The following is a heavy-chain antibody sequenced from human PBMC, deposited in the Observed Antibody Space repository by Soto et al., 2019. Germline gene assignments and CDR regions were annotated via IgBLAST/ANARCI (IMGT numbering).Heavy chain of an antibody. CDR1: GFTFSSYA. J-gene: IGHJ6*02. CDR2: ISYDGSNK. Sequence: GGSLRLSCAASGFTFSSYAMHWVRQAPGKGLEWVAVISYDGSNKYYADSVKGRFTISRDNSKNTLYLQMNSLRAEDTAVYYCARARRGVDIVVVTATDYYYYGMDVWGQGTTVTVSS. CDR3: ARARRGVDIVVVTATDYYYYGMDV. D-gene: IGHD2-21*02. V-gene: IGHV3-30-3*01.